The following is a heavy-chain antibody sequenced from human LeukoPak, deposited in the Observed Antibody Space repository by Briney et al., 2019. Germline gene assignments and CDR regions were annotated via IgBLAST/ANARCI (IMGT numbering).Heavy chain of an antibody. J-gene: IGHJ4*02. CDR1: GFTFGDYA. Sequence: PGRSLRLSCTASGFTFGDYAMSWVRQAPGKGLEGVSYISSSGDTIYYADSVKGRFTISRDNSKNTLYLQMNSLRAEDTAVYYCAKEEEWLTSTPYYFDYWGQGTLVTVSS. CDR3: AKEEEWLTSTPYYFDY. V-gene: IGHV3-23*01. CDR2: ISSSGDTI. D-gene: IGHD3-3*01.